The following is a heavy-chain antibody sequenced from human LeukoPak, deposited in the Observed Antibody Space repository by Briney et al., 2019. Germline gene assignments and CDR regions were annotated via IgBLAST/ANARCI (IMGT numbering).Heavy chain of an antibody. V-gene: IGHV3-53*01. Sequence: PGGSLRLSCTASGFIVSDNYMTWVRQVPGKGLEWVSVLHLDGTTYDADSVKRRFTTSRDSSQNTVYLQMNSLTADDTAVYYCARSIWFGEGGFDPWGQGTQVIVSS. J-gene: IGHJ5*02. CDR3: ARSIWFGEGGFDP. CDR1: GFIVSDNY. CDR2: LHLDGTT. D-gene: IGHD3-10*01.